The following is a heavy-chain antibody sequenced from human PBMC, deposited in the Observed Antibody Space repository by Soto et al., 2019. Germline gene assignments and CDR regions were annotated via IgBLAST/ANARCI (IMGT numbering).Heavy chain of an antibody. CDR3: ARRGPHYYDSSGYYWAFDI. D-gene: IGHD3-22*01. V-gene: IGHV3-48*01. Sequence: EVQLVESGGGLVQPGGSLRLSCAASGFTFSSYSMNWVHQAPGKGLEWVSYISSSSSTIYYADSVKGRFTISRDNAKNSLYLQMNSLRAEDTAVYYCARRGPHYYDSSGYYWAFDIWGQGTMVTVSS. CDR1: GFTFSSYS. CDR2: ISSSSSTI. J-gene: IGHJ3*02.